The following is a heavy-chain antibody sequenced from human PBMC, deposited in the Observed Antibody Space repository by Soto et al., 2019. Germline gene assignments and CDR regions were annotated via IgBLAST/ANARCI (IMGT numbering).Heavy chain of an antibody. V-gene: IGHV4-38-2*01. CDR2: IYHSGST. J-gene: IGHJ5*02. CDR3: ASDVIYCSGGSCYLAAFDP. Sequence: SETLTLTCAVSGYSIGSGYYWGWIRQPPGKGLEWIGSIYHSGSTYYNPSLKSRVTISVATSKNQFSLKLSSVTAADTAVYYCASDVIYCSGGSCYLAAFDPWGQGTLVTVSS. CDR1: GYSIGSGYY. D-gene: IGHD2-15*01.